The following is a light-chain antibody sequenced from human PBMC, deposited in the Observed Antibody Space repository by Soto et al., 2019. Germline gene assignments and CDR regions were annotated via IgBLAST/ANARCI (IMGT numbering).Light chain of an antibody. Sequence: EDVLTQSPATLSLSPGEGATLSCRASQTIGNSLVWYQQKPGQAPRLLISDASNRATGIPARFSGSGSGTDFTLTISSLEPEDFAVYYCQQYSSWPLTFGGGTKVEIK. V-gene: IGKV3-11*01. J-gene: IGKJ4*01. CDR3: QQYSSWPLT. CDR2: DAS. CDR1: QTIGNS.